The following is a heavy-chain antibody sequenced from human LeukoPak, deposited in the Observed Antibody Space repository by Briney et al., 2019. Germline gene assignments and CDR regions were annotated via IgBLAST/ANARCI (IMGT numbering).Heavy chain of an antibody. CDR2: IKSKTDGGTT. V-gene: IGHV3-15*01. D-gene: IGHD3-10*01. CDR1: GFTFSNAW. J-gene: IGHJ3*02. Sequence: GGSLRLSCAASGFTFSNAWMSWVRQAPGKGLEWVGRIKSKTDGGTTDYAAPVKGRFTISRDDSKNTLYLQMNSLKTEDTAVYYCTTEFQHSGAFNAFDIWGQGTMVTVSS. CDR3: TTEFQHSGAFNAFDI.